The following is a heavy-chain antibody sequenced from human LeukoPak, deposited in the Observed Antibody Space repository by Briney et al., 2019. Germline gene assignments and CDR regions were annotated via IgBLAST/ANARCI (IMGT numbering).Heavy chain of an antibody. CDR2: IYYSGST. Sequence: PSETLSLTCTVSGGSISSYYWSWIRQPPGKGLEWIGYIYYSGSTNYNPSLESRVTISVDTSKNQFSLKLSSVTAADTAVYYCARNTATGEDYWGQGTLVTVSS. V-gene: IGHV4-59*01. CDR1: GGSISSYY. D-gene: IGHD3-10*01. CDR3: ARNTATGEDY. J-gene: IGHJ4*02.